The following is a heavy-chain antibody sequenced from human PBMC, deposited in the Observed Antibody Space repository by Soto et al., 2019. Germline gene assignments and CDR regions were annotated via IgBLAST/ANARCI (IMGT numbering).Heavy chain of an antibody. CDR2: IYQSGTT. V-gene: IGHV4-61*01. CDR1: GGSVRSGSYY. D-gene: IGHD3-22*01. CDR3: ARDSSGRHDY. Sequence: SETLSLTCSVSGGSVRSGSYYWTWIRQPPGKGLEWIGYIYQSGTTNYNASLESRVTISIDTSKNQFFLKLNSVTAADTDVYYCARDSSGRHDYWGQGTLVTVYS. J-gene: IGHJ4*02.